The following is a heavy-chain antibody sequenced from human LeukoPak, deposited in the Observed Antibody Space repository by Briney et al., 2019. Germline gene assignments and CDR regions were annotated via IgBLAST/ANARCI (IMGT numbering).Heavy chain of an antibody. D-gene: IGHD3-22*01. CDR1: GFTFSSYA. V-gene: IGHV3-23*01. J-gene: IGHJ4*02. Sequence: PGGSLRLSCAASGFTFSSYAMSWVRQAPGKGLEWVSAISGSGGSTYYADSVKGRFTISRDNAKNSLHLQMNSLRAEDTAVYYCARYDSSGYSPYYFDYWGQGTLVTVSS. CDR3: ARYDSSGYSPYYFDY. CDR2: ISGSGGST.